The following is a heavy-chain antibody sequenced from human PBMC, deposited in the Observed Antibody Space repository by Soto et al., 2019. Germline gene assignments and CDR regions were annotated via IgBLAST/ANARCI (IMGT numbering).Heavy chain of an antibody. CDR3: ARDDEGWSDCYLGY. V-gene: IGHV3-35*01. Sequence: HPGGSLRLSCAASGFTFSNSDMNWVLQAPGKGLEWVSVVWNGSRTHYADSVKGRFIISRDNSRNTLYLQMNSLRVEDTAVYYCARDDEGWSDCYLGYWGQGALVTGSS. J-gene: IGHJ4*02. CDR1: GFTFSNSD. CDR2: VWNGSRT. D-gene: IGHD3-3*01.